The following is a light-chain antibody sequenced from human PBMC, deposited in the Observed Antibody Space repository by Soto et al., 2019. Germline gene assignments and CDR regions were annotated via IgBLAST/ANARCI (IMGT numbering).Light chain of an antibody. CDR3: QSYDSSLSGSIV. J-gene: IGLJ1*01. CDR2: GNS. V-gene: IGLV1-40*01. CDR1: SCKIGAGYD. Sequence: QSVLTQPPPVSGAPGQRGTISCTGSSCKIGAGYDVHWYQQLPGTAPKLLIYGNSNRPSGVPDRFSGSKSGTSASLAITGLQAEDEADYYCQSYDSSLSGSIVFGTGTKVTVL.